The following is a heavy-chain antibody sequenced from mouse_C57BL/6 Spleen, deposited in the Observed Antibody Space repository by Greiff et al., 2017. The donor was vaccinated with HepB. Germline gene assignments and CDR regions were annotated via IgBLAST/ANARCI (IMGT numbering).Heavy chain of an antibody. CDR3: ASPRYYGYAMDY. CDR2: ISSGSSTI. CDR1: GFTFSDYG. J-gene: IGHJ4*01. D-gene: IGHD1-1*01. Sequence: EVKLVESGGGLVKPGGSLKLSCAASGFTFSDYGMHWVRQAPEKGLEWVAYISSGSSTIYYADTVKGRFTISRDNAKNTLFLQMTSLRSEDTAMYYCASPRYYGYAMDYWGQGTSVTVSS. V-gene: IGHV5-17*01.